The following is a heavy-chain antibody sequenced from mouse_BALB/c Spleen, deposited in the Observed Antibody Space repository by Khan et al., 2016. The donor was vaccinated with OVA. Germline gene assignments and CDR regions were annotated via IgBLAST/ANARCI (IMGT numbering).Heavy chain of an antibody. CDR1: GFTFSTYG. J-gene: IGHJ3*01. V-gene: IGHV5-6*01. CDR3: TRLAYYYDSEGFAY. Sequence: EVMLVESGGDLVKPGGSLKLSCAASGFTFSTYGMSWVRQTPDRRLEWVATVSTGGSYTYYPDSVKGRFTISRDNAKNTIYLQMNSLKSEDTAMFYCTRLAYYYDSEGFAYWGQGTLVTVSA. CDR2: VSTGGSYT. D-gene: IGHD1-1*01.